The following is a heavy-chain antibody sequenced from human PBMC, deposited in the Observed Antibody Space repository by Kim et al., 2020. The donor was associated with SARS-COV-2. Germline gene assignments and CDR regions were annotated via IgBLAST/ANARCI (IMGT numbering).Heavy chain of an antibody. D-gene: IGHD6-6*01. CDR1: GFTVSSNY. CDR2: IYSGGST. J-gene: IGHJ6*02. CDR3: AREMASSSSFPYYYGMDV. V-gene: IGHV3-53*04. Sequence: GGSLRLSCAASGFTVSSNYMSWVRQAPGKGLEWVSVIYSGGSTYYADSVKGRFTISRHNSKNTLYLQMNSLRAEDTAVYYCAREMASSSSFPYYYGMDVWGQGTTVTVSS.